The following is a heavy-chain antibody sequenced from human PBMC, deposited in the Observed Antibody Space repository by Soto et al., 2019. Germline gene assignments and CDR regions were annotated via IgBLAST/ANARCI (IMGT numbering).Heavy chain of an antibody. J-gene: IGHJ4*02. CDR2: IYYSGST. V-gene: IGHV4-59*01. D-gene: IGHD4-17*01. Sequence: QVQLQESGPGLVKPSETLSLTCTVSGGSISSYYWSWIRQPPGKGLEWIGYIYYSGSTNYNPSLKSRVTISVDTSKNQFSLKLSSVTAADTAVYYCARAGLYGDYVDYWGQGTLVTVSS. CDR1: GGSISSYY. CDR3: ARAGLYGDYVDY.